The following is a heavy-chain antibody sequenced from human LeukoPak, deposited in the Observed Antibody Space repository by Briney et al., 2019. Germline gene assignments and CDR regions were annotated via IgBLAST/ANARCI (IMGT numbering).Heavy chain of an antibody. V-gene: IGHV4-61*02. J-gene: IGHJ5*02. CDR1: GGSISSGSYY. CDR2: IYTSGST. D-gene: IGHD1-26*01. Sequence: SETLSLTCTVSGGSISSGSYYWSWIRQPAGKGLEWIGRIYTSGSTNYNPSLKSRVTISVDTSKNQFSLKLSSVTAADTAVYYCARDHLEGATISWGQGTLVTVSS. CDR3: ARDHLEGATIS.